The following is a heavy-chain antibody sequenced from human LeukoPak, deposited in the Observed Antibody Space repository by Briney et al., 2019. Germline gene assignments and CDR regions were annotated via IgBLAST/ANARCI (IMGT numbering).Heavy chain of an antibody. CDR2: ISYDGSNK. V-gene: IGHV3-30*18. J-gene: IGHJ4*02. CDR1: GFTFSSYG. CDR3: AKNAPLNYFDY. Sequence: GGSLRLSCAASGFTFSSYGMHWVRQAPGKGLEWVAVISYDGSNKYYADSVKGRFTISRDNSKNTLYLQMNSLRAEDTAVYYCAKNAPLNYFDYWGQGTLVTVSS.